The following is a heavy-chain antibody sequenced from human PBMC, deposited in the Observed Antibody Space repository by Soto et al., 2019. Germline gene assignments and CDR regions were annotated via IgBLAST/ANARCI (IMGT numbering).Heavy chain of an antibody. CDR2: ISWNSGSI. J-gene: IGHJ6*02. CDR3: AKVIAAAGTGYYYYGMDV. CDR1: GFTFDDYA. Sequence: EVQLVESGGGLVQPGRSLRLSCAASGFTFDDYAMHWVRQAPGKGLKWVSGISWNSGSIGYADSVKGRFTISRDNAKNSLYLQMNSLRAEGTACYYCAKVIAAAGTGYYYYGMDVWGQGTTVTVSS. V-gene: IGHV3-9*01. D-gene: IGHD6-13*01.